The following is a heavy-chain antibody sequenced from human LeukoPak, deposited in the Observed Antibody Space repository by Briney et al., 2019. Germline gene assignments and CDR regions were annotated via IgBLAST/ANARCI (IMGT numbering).Heavy chain of an antibody. Sequence: ASVKVSCKASGYTFTSYDINWVRQATGQGLEWMGWMNANSGNTGYAQKFQGRVTITRNTSISTAYMELRSLRSDDTAVYYCARESKYSSGWYADAFDICDRGTMTTVSS. CDR2: MNANSGNT. V-gene: IGHV1-8*03. D-gene: IGHD6-19*01. CDR3: ARESKYSSGWYADAFDI. J-gene: IGHJ3*02. CDR1: GYTFTSYD.